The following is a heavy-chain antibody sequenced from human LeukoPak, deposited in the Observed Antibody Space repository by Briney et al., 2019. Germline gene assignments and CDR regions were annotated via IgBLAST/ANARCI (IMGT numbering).Heavy chain of an antibody. CDR3: ARGHLYYMDV. Sequence: GGSLRLSCGASGFSFRSYGFHWVRQAPGKGLEWVAAIWVDESKKNYADSVKGRFTISRDNSKNMLYLQMSSLSGEDKAVYSYARGHLYYMDVWGQGTTVTISS. V-gene: IGHV3-33*01. CDR2: IWVDESKK. CDR1: GFSFRSYG. J-gene: IGHJ6*03.